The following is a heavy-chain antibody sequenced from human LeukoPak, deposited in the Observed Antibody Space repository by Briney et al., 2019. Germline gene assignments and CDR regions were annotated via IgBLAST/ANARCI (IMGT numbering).Heavy chain of an antibody. Sequence: PGGSLRLSCAASGFTFSDHYMDWVRQAPGKGLEWVGRTRNKANSYTTEYAASVKGRFTISRDDSKNSLYLQMNSLKAEDTAVYYCARDSYYGSGSHDYWGQGTLVTVSS. D-gene: IGHD3-10*01. CDR3: ARDSYYGSGSHDY. CDR2: TRNKANSYTT. J-gene: IGHJ4*02. CDR1: GFTFSDHY. V-gene: IGHV3-72*01.